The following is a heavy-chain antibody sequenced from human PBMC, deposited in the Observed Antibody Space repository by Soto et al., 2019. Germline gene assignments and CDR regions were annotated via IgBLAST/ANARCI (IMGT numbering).Heavy chain of an antibody. CDR3: ARDRGYYDFWSGYYSELYYGMDV. V-gene: IGHV3-30-3*01. J-gene: IGHJ6*02. D-gene: IGHD3-3*01. CDR2: ISYDGSNK. Sequence: PGGSLRLSCAASGFTFSSYAMHWVRQAPGKGLEWVAVISYDGSNKYYADSVKGRFTISRDNSKNTLYLQMNSLRAEDTAVYYCARDRGYYDFWSGYYSELYYGMDVWGQGTTVTVSS. CDR1: GFTFSSYA.